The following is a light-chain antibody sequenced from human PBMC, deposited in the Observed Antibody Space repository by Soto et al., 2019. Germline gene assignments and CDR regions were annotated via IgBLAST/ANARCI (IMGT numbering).Light chain of an antibody. CDR2: GAS. Sequence: EIVLTQSPGTLSLSPGERATLSCRASQSVSSNYLAWYQQKPGQAPRLLIYGASSRATGIPDRFSGSGSGPDFTLTISRLEPEDFAVYYCQQYGSSSITFGQGTRLEIK. CDR1: QSVSSNY. V-gene: IGKV3-20*01. CDR3: QQYGSSSIT. J-gene: IGKJ5*01.